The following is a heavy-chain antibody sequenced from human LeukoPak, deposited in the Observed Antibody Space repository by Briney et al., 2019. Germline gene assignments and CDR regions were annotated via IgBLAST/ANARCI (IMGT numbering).Heavy chain of an antibody. CDR1: GFNFSSYW. J-gene: IGHJ4*02. Sequence: GGSLRLSCAASGFNFSSYWMTWVRQAPGKGLEWVAHVNQEGSEETYVDSVKGRFIISRDNAKKSLFLHMNSLRAEDTAVYYCAKGSIAVAGGYFDYWGQGTLVTVSS. V-gene: IGHV3-7*01. D-gene: IGHD6-19*01. CDR3: AKGSIAVAGGYFDY. CDR2: VNQEGSEE.